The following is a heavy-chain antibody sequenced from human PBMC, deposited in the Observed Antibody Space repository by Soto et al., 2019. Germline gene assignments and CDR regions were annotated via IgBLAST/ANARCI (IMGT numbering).Heavy chain of an antibody. CDR2: ISSSSSTI. CDR1: GFTFSSYS. J-gene: IGHJ6*02. V-gene: IGHV3-48*02. CDR3: ARKDSSTTRQYYYYCYGMDV. Sequence: GGSLRLSCAASGFTFSSYSMNWVRQAPGKGLEWVSYISSSSSTIYYADSVKGRFTISRDNAKNSLYLQMNSLRDEDTAVYYCARKDSSTTRQYYYYCYGMDVWGQGTTVTVSS. D-gene: IGHD6-13*01.